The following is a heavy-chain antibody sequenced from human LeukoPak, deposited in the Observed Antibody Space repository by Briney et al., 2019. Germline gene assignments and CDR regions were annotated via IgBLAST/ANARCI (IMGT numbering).Heavy chain of an antibody. CDR1: SGFISNY. D-gene: IGHD3-10*01. V-gene: IGHV4-59*01. CDR2: IYYTGST. J-gene: IGHJ6*03. Sequence: SETLSLTCSVSSGFISNYWTWIRQSPGKGLEWIGYIYYTGSTSYNPSLQSRVTISVDTSKNQFSLRLNSVTAADTAVYYCARLHHDYGSGTYGGAYNYCMDVWGKGTTVTVSS. CDR3: ARLHHDYGSGTYGGAYNYCMDV.